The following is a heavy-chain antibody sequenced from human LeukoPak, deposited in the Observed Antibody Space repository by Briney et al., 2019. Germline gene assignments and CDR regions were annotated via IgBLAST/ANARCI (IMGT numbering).Heavy chain of an antibody. CDR2: IRYDGSNK. D-gene: IGHD4-17*01. Sequence: GGSPRLSCAASGFTFSSCGMHWVRQAPGKGLEWVAFIRYDGSNKYYADSVKGRFTISRDNSKNTLYLQMNSLRAEDTAVYYCANDGYGDYVIDYWGQGTLVTVSS. CDR3: ANDGYGDYVIDY. V-gene: IGHV3-30*02. J-gene: IGHJ4*02. CDR1: GFTFSSCG.